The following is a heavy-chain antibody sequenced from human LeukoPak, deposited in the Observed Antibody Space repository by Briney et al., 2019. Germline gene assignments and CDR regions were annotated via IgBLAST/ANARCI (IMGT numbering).Heavy chain of an antibody. Sequence: ASVKVSCKASGYTFTSYDINWVRQATGQGLEWMGWMNPNSGNTGFAQKFQGRVTITRNTSITTAYMELSSLRSEDTAVYYCARGFRMDSGCAPLTSWGQGTLVTVSS. D-gene: IGHD5-12*01. CDR1: GYTFTSYD. V-gene: IGHV1-8*01. CDR3: ARGFRMDSGCAPLTS. J-gene: IGHJ4*02. CDR2: MNPNSGNT.